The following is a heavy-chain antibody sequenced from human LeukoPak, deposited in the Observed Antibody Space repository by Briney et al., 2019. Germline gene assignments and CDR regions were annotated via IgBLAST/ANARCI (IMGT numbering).Heavy chain of an antibody. D-gene: IGHD1-26*01. CDR3: ARERRGGSYFTEKRLDH. V-gene: IGHV1-69*13. CDR1: GGTFSSYA. Sequence: ASVKVSCKASGGTFSSYAISWVRQAPGQGLEWMGGIIPIFGTANYAQKFQGRVTITADESTSTAYMELSSLRSEDTAVYYCARERRGGSYFTEKRLDHWGQGTLVAVSS. J-gene: IGHJ4*02. CDR2: IIPIFGTA.